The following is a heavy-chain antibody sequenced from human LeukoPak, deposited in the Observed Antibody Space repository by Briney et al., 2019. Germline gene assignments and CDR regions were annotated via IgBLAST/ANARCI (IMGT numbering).Heavy chain of an antibody. J-gene: IGHJ6*03. CDR1: GFTFSSYW. D-gene: IGHD6-13*01. Sequence: PGGSLRLSCAASGFTFSSYWMSWVRQAPGKGLEWVANIKQDGSEKYHVDSVKGRFTISRDNAKNSLYLQMNSLRAEDTAVYYCARDGSSSWYNYYYYYMDVWGKGTTVTVSS. CDR2: IKQDGSEK. CDR3: ARDGSSSWYNYYYYYMDV. V-gene: IGHV3-7*01.